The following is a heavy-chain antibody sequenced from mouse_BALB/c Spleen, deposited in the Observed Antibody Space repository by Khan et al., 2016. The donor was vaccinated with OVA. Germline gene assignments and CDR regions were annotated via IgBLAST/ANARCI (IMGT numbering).Heavy chain of an antibody. Sequence: QVQLKQSGPEVVRPGASVKMSCRASGYTFTSNWMHWVKQRPGQGLEWIGMIDPSNSETRLNQKFKDKATLNVDRSSNTAYMQLSSLTSEDSAVYYCARSLRRTTVRAMDYWGQGTSVTVSS. CDR1: GYTFTSNW. D-gene: IGHD1-1*01. CDR3: ARSLRRTTVRAMDY. V-gene: IGHV1S127*01. J-gene: IGHJ4*01. CDR2: IDPSNSET.